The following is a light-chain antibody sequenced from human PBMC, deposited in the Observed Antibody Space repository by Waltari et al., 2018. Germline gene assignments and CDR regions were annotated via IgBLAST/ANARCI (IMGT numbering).Light chain of an antibody. CDR1: SNDVGGYNS. CDR2: DVS. Sequence: QSALTQPASVSGSPGQSVSIFSAGTSNDVGGYNSVSWYQEHPGQAPRVIIYDVSDRPSGVSDRVSGSKSGNTASLTISGLQAEDEADYYCSSQSSNDVVLFGGGTKLTVL. CDR3: SSQSSNDVVL. V-gene: IGLV2-14*01. J-gene: IGLJ2*01.